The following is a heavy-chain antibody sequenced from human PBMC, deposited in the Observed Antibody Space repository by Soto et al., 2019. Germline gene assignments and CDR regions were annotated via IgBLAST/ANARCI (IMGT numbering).Heavy chain of an antibody. J-gene: IGHJ4*02. Sequence: PGESLKISCKGSGYSFTSYWIGWVRQMPGKGLEWMGIIYPGDSDTRYSPSFQGQVTISADKSISTAYLQWSSLKASDTAMYYCARRFLEWLSPSYYFDYWGQGTLVTVSS. CDR3: ARRFLEWLSPSYYFDY. CDR1: GYSFTSYW. V-gene: IGHV5-51*01. CDR2: IYPGDSDT. D-gene: IGHD3-3*01.